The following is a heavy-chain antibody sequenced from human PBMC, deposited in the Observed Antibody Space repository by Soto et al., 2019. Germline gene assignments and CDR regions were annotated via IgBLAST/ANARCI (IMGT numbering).Heavy chain of an antibody. CDR1: GEFISRYS. D-gene: IGHD3-16*02. J-gene: IGHJ6*02. CDR3: ARLKSFCTTSAGQNCHYRMDA. CDR2: IYYSGTT. V-gene: IGHV4-59*01. Sequence: SETRSLARPVSGEFISRYSWNWDRQSPGKGLECIGYIYYSGTTNYNPSLKSRVTILLDMSKNQFSLRLRSVTAADTAVYYCARLKSFCTTSAGQNCHYRMDAWCQGTTVT.